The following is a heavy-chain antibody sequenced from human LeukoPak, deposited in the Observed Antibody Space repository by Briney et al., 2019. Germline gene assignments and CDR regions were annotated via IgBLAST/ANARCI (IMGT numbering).Heavy chain of an antibody. V-gene: IGHV1-18*01. CDR2: ISAYNGNT. CDR1: GGTFSSYA. Sequence: GASVKVSSKASGGTFSSYAISWVRQAPGQGLEWMGWISAYNGNTNYAQKLQGRVTMTTDTSTSTAYMELRSLRSDDTAVYYCARDFSSGVVVAAPVEGYYFGYWGQGTLVTVSS. CDR3: ARDFSSGVVVAAPVEGYYFGY. J-gene: IGHJ4*02. D-gene: IGHD2-15*01.